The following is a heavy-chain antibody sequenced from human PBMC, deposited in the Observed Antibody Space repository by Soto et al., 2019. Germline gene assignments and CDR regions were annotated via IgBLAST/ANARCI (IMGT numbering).Heavy chain of an antibody. J-gene: IGHJ4*02. Sequence: TSETLSLTCTVSGGSISSGGYYWSWIRQHPGKGLEWIGYIYYSGSTYYNPSLKSRVTISVDTSKNQFSLKLSSVTAADTAVYYCAREVAYDSSGTTTDYWGQGTLVTVSS. CDR1: GGSISSGGYY. CDR3: AREVAYDSSGTTTDY. V-gene: IGHV4-31*03. D-gene: IGHD3-22*01. CDR2: IYYSGST.